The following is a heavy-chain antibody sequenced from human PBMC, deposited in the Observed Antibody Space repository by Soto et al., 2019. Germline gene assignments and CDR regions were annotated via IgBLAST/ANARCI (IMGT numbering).Heavy chain of an antibody. J-gene: IGHJ5*02. CDR2: IYWDDDK. Sequence: QITLKESGPTLVKPTQTLTLTCTFSGFSLSTSGVGVGWIRQPPGKALEWLALIYWDDDKRYSPSLKSRLTIPKDTSKNQVVLKMDQKDPVDTATYYCAHRRGSRWSGRTNRVHPWGQGTLVTVSS. CDR3: AHRRGSRWSGRTNRVHP. V-gene: IGHV2-5*02. CDR1: GFSLSTSGVG. D-gene: IGHD6-13*01.